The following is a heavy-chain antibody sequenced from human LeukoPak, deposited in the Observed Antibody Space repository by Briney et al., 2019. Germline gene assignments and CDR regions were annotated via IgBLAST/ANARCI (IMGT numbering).Heavy chain of an antibody. CDR3: ARDSFLEWLLSNWFDP. D-gene: IGHD3-3*02. CDR2: IYYSGST. J-gene: IGHJ5*02. Sequence: SETLSLTCTVSGGSISSSSYYWGWICQPPGKGLEWIGSIYYSGSTYYNPSLKSRVTISVDTSKNQFSLKLSSVTAADTAVYYCARDSFLEWLLSNWFDPWGQGTLVTVSS. CDR1: GGSISSSSYY. V-gene: IGHV4-39*07.